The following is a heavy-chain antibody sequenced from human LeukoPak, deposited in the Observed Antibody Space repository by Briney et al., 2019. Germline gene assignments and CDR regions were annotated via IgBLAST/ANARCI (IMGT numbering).Heavy chain of an antibody. CDR1: GYSISSGYY. CDR3: ARDGAKYYYGSGSGNWFDP. V-gene: IGHV4-38-2*02. Sequence: SETLSLTYIVSGYSISSGYYWGWIRQPPGKGLEWIGTIYHSGSTYYNPSLKSRVTMSVDTSKNQFSLRLSSVTAADTAVYYCARDGAKYYYGSGSGNWFDPWGQGTLVTVSS. CDR2: IYHSGST. J-gene: IGHJ5*02. D-gene: IGHD3-10*01.